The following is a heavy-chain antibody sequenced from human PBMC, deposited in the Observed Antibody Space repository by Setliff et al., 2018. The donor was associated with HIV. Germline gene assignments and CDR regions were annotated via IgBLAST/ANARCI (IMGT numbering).Heavy chain of an antibody. CDR3: ARGALLAVFDFDH. D-gene: IGHD3-10*01. CDR2: IILKLGTT. V-gene: IGHV1-69*10. J-gene: IGHJ4*01. Sequence: SVKVSCKPSGGSFRSAAINWVRQAPGQGPEWMGGIILKLGTTNSAQRFRGRVAFTADTSTNTASMELTGLRSDDTAVYFCARGALLAVFDFDHWGHGTLVTVSS. CDR1: GGSFRSAA.